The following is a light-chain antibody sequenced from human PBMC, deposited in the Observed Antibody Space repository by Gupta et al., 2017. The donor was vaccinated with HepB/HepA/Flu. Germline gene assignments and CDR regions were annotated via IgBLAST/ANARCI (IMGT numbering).Light chain of an antibody. CDR1: TSDVGSYNR. CDR3: SSYTSRSTVI. J-gene: IGLJ2*01. CDR2: EVT. Sequence: QSALTQPTSVSGSPGQSVTISCTGTTSDVGSYNRVSWYQQSPGTAPKLLISEVTKRPSGVPDRFSGSKSGSTASLTISGLQAEDEANYYCSSYTSRSTVIFGGGTKLTVL. V-gene: IGLV2-18*02.